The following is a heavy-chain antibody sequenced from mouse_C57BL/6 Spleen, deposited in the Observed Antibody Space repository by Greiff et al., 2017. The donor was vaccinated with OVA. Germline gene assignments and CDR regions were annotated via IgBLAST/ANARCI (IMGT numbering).Heavy chain of an antibody. D-gene: IGHD1-2*01. V-gene: IGHV5-4*03. CDR2: ISDGGSYT. CDR1: GFTFSSYA. J-gene: IGHJ4*01. CDR3: ARWDTTALDY. Sequence: EVMLVESGGGLVKPGGSLKLSCAASGFTFSSYAMSWVRQTPEKRLEWVATISDGGSYTYYPDNVKGRFTISRDNAKNNLYLQMSHLKSEDTAMYYCARWDTTALDYWGQGTSVTVSS.